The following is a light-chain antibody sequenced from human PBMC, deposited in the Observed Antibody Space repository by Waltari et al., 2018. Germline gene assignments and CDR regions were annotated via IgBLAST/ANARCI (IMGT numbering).Light chain of an antibody. V-gene: IGKV3-11*01. Sequence: EIVLTQSPATLSLSPGERATLSCRASQSVSSYLAWYQHKPGKAPRLLIYDAANRATGVPARFSGSGSGTDFTLAINGLQPEDFAVYCCQQRSNWPITFGQGTRLEMK. CDR2: DAA. J-gene: IGKJ5*01. CDR1: QSVSSY. CDR3: QQRSNWPIT.